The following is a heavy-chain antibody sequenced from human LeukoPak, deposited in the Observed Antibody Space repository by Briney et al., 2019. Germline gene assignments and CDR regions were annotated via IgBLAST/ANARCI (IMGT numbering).Heavy chain of an antibody. Sequence: SETLSLTCAVYGGSFSDYYWTWIRQPPGKGLERIGEINHSGSPNNNPSLESRVSISFDTSKNQFSLKLTSVTAADTAVYYCGSRRTAMFGVIKGPIDYWGQGTLVTVSS. V-gene: IGHV4-34*01. D-gene: IGHD3-3*01. CDR3: GSRRTAMFGVIKGPIDY. CDR2: INHSGSP. J-gene: IGHJ4*02. CDR1: GGSFSDYY.